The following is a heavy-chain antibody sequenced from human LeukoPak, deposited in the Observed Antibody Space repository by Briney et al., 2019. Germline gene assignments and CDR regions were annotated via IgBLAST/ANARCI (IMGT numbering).Heavy chain of an antibody. Sequence: SETLSLTCSVSGGSISDYYWSWIRQPAGKALEWIGRIYTSGSTNYNPSLMSRVTISIDRPKNQFSLKVTSVTAADTAVYYCARGRQDYDSSGYYRDAFDIWGQGTMVTVSS. D-gene: IGHD3-22*01. CDR1: GGSISDYY. V-gene: IGHV4-4*07. CDR2: IYTSGST. CDR3: ARGRQDYDSSGYYRDAFDI. J-gene: IGHJ3*02.